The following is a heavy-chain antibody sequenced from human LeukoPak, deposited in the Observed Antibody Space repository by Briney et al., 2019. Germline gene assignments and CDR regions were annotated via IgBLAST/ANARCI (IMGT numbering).Heavy chain of an antibody. CDR2: IYHSGRT. CDR1: GYSISSGSY. V-gene: IGHV4-38-2*02. J-gene: IGHJ3*02. Sequence: PSETLSLTCTVSGYSISSGSYWGWIRPPPGKGLEWIGSIYHSGRTFYNPSLKSRVTISVDTSKNQFSLKLSSVTAAYTAVYYCARPTPGLNPVGIWGQGTMVTVSS. CDR3: ARPTPGLNPVGI.